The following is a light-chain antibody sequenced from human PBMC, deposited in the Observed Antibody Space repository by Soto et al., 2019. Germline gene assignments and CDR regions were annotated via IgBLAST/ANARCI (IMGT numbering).Light chain of an antibody. CDR1: QSVTSNY. J-gene: IGKJ1*01. CDR3: QQYGSSPR. Sequence: EIVMTQSPATLSVSPGERATLSCRASQSVTSNYLAWYQQKPGQAPRLLIYGASSRATGIPDRFSGSGSGTDFTLSISRLEPEDCAVYYCQQYGSSPRFGQGTKV. V-gene: IGKV3-20*01. CDR2: GAS.